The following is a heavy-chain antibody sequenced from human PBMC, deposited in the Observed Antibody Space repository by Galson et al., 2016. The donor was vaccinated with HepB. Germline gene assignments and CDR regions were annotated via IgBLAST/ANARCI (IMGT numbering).Heavy chain of an antibody. D-gene: IGHD3-16*02. Sequence: SLRLSCAASGFTFSSYAMSWVRQAPGKGLQWVSAISVSGGRTYYADSVKGRFTISRDNSKNTLYLQMNSLRAEDTAIYYCAKDASHDYIWGTYRNDDAFEIWCQGTMVTGSS. CDR2: ISVSGGRT. CDR1: GFTFSSYA. J-gene: IGHJ3*02. CDR3: AKDASHDYIWGTYRNDDAFEI. V-gene: IGHV3-23*01.